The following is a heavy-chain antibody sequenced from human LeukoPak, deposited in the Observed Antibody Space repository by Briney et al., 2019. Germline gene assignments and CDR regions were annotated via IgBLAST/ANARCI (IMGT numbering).Heavy chain of an antibody. CDR3: AREISGTYYNPLGYMDV. CDR2: IFTSGIA. V-gene: IGHV4-4*07. J-gene: IGHJ6*03. D-gene: IGHD3-10*01. Sequence: SETLSLTCTVSGGSIGIYYWNWIRQPAGKGLEWIGRIFTSGIANYNPSLKSRVTMSVDTSKNQFSLNLSSVTAADTAVYYCAREISGTYYNPLGYMDVWGTGTTVTVSS. CDR1: GGSIGIYY.